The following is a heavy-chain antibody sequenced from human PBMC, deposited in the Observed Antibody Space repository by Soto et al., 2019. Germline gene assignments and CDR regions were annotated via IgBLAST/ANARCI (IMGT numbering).Heavy chain of an antibody. J-gene: IGHJ4*02. CDR3: ARGLFSETHYSGGWYFFDY. CDR2: INDGGSA. CDR1: GGSFSGYS. Sequence: QVQLQQWGAGLLKPSETLSLTCAVYGGSFSGYSWTWIRQSPGKGLEWIGQINDGGSANYNPSLTRRVTTSVDTSNNEFFLELSSVTAADTAVYYCARGLFSETHYSGGWYFFDYWGQGTLVTVSS. D-gene: IGHD1-26*01. V-gene: IGHV4-34*01.